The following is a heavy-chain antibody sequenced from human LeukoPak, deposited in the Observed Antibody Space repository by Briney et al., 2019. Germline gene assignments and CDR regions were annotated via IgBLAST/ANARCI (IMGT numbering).Heavy chain of an antibody. CDR1: GYSISNGFY. V-gene: IGHV4-38-2*01. CDR3: AREYDYVWIF. D-gene: IGHD3-16*01. J-gene: IGHJ4*02. CDR2: IHHSGAT. Sequence: SQTLSLTCAVSGYSISNGFYWGWIRQPPGKGLEYIGSIHHSGATYYNPSLKSRLTLSVDTSNNQSSLKLSSVTAADTAMYYSAREYDYVWIFWGQGTLVTVSS.